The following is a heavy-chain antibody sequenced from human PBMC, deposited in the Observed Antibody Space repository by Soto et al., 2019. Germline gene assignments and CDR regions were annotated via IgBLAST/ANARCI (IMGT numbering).Heavy chain of an antibody. V-gene: IGHV4-39*02. D-gene: IGHD3-10*01. CDR1: AGLPSTRGYF. Sequence: SETWLHTRTVSAGLPSTRGYFLCWLRQHTGKGLEWIGSIYYSGSTYYNPSLKSRVTISVDTSKNQFSLKLSSVTAADTAVYYCARDSMVREHYYGMDVWGQGTTVT. CDR2: IYYSGST. J-gene: IGHJ6*02. CDR3: ARDSMVREHYYGMDV.